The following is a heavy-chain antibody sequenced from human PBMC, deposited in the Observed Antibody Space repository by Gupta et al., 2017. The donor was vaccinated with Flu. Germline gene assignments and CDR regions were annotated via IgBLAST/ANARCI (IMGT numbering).Heavy chain of an antibody. Sequence: EVQLVESGGGLVKPGGSLRLSCAASGFTFSSYSMNWVRQAPGKGLEWVSSISSSSSYIYYADSVKGRFTISRDNAKNSLYLQMNSLRAEDTAVYYCAREIQPRGSSWAFDIWGQGTMVTVSS. J-gene: IGHJ3*02. CDR2: ISSSSSYI. CDR1: GFTFSSYS. CDR3: AREIQPRGSSWAFDI. V-gene: IGHV3-21*01. D-gene: IGHD2-2*01.